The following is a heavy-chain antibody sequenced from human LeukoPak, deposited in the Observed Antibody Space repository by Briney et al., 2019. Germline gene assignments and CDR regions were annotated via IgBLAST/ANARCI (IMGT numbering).Heavy chain of an antibody. CDR3: ASGAGWESGY. J-gene: IGHJ4*02. CDR2: IDQDGSEK. CDR1: GSTSSRNF. V-gene: IGHV3-7*01. Sequence: GGSLRLSCAVSGSTSSRNFMSWVRQTPEKGLEWVGNIDQDGSEKNYVDSVKGRFTISRDNDKNSLFLQMNSLRAEDTAIYYCASGAGWESGYWGQGTLVTVSS. D-gene: IGHD1-26*01.